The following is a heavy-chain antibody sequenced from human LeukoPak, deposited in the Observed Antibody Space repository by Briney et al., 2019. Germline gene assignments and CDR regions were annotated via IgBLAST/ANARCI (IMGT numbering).Heavy chain of an antibody. D-gene: IGHD1-26*01. V-gene: IGHV4-4*09. CDR2: IYTTGST. CDR1: GGSINIY. CDR3: ARWGLSGDYSYLDY. Sequence: SETLSLTCTVSGGSINIYWSWIRQPPGKGLEWIGFIYTTGSTNYNPSLESRVTISVDTSRNQFSLKLTSVTAADTAVYYCARWGLSGDYSYLDYWGQGTLVTVSS. J-gene: IGHJ4*02.